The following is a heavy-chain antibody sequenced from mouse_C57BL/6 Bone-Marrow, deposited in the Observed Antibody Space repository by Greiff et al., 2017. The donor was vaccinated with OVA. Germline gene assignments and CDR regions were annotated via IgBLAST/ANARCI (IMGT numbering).Heavy chain of an antibody. D-gene: IGHD1-1*01. Sequence: VQLQQSGAELVRPGASVKLSCTASGFNIKDDYMHWVKQRPEQGLEWIGWIDPENGDTENDSKFQGKATITADTSSNTAYLQLSSLTSEDTAVYYCIYYYGSRGYWGQGTTLTVSS. V-gene: IGHV14-4*01. J-gene: IGHJ2*01. CDR2: IDPENGDT. CDR3: IYYYGSRGY. CDR1: GFNIKDDY.